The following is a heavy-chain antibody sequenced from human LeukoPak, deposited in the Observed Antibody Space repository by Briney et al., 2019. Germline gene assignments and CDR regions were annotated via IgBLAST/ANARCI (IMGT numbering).Heavy chain of an antibody. CDR3: AVGIAARPRDYYYYMDV. CDR1: GYTFTNFD. CDR2: IIPIFGTA. V-gene: IGHV1-69*05. J-gene: IGHJ6*03. D-gene: IGHD6-6*01. Sequence: RASVKVSCKASGYTFTNFDISWVRQAPGQGLEWMGGIIPIFGTANYAQKFQGRVTITTDESTSTAYMELSSLRSEDTAVYYCAVGIAARPRDYYYYMDVWGKGTTVTVSS.